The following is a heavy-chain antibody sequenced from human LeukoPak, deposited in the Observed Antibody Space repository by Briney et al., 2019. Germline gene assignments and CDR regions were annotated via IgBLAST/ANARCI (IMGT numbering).Heavy chain of an antibody. D-gene: IGHD3-22*01. J-gene: IGHJ4*02. CDR2: IYYSGST. Sequence: SETLSLTCTVSGGSISSYYWNWIRQPPGKGLEWIGYIYYSGSTNYNPSLKSRVTISVDTSKNQFSLKLSSVTAADTAVYYCARTKVLPDYYDNSGGFDYWGQGTLVTVSS. CDR1: GGSISSYY. V-gene: IGHV4-59*01. CDR3: ARTKVLPDYYDNSGGFDY.